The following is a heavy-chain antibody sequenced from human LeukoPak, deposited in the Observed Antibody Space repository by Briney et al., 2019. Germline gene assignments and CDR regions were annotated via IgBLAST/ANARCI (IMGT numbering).Heavy chain of an antibody. V-gene: IGHV1-69*01. CDR2: IIPIFGTA. J-gene: IGHJ6*03. D-gene: IGHD1-26*01. CDR3: AVFPRGGSSLYYYYYYYMDV. CDR1: GGTFSSYA. Sequence: ASVKVSCKASGGTFSSYAISWVRQAPGQGLEWMGGIIPIFGTANYAQKFQGRVTITADESTSTAYMELSSLRSEDTAVYYCAVFPRGGSSLYYYYYYYMDVWGKGTTVTVSS.